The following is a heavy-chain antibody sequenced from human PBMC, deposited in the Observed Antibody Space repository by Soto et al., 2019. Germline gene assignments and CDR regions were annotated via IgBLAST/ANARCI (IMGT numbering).Heavy chain of an antibody. CDR1: GFTFSSFG. J-gene: IGHJ4*02. CDR2: VNGGGDST. D-gene: IGHD3-16*01. CDR3: VKDVGYGFILYDF. V-gene: IGHV3-23*01. Sequence: PGWSLRLSCTASGFTFSSFGMTWVRQAPGKGLEWVSTVNGGGDSTHYADSVKGRFSIFRDNSKNTVYPQMNSLRAEDSAIYYCVKDVGYGFILYDFWGQGTLVTVSS.